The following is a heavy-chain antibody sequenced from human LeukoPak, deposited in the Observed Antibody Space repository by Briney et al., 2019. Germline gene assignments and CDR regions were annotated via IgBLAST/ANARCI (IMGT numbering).Heavy chain of an antibody. Sequence: PGGSLRLSCAASGFNFSSFVMSWARQAPGEGLEWVSSVSASGRSTYYADSVKGRFTISRDNSKNTLYLQVNSLRTEDTAIYYCAKKSPIFGVVIPLFDYWGQGTLVSVSS. V-gene: IGHV3-23*01. J-gene: IGHJ4*02. CDR3: AKKSPIFGVVIPLFDY. CDR2: VSASGRST. D-gene: IGHD3-3*01. CDR1: GFNFSSFV.